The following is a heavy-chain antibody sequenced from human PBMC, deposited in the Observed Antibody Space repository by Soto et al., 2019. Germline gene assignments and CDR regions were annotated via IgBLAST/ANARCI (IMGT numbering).Heavy chain of an antibody. CDR1: GASISNYY. D-gene: IGHD4-17*01. V-gene: IGHV4-59*12. Sequence: SETLSLTCTVSGASISNYYWSWIRQPPGKGLEWIGYIYHSGSTNYNPSLRSRVTISIDTSKNQFSLKLSSVTAADTAVYYCARGYGDYVLDYWGQGTLVTVSS. CDR2: IYHSGST. CDR3: ARGYGDYVLDY. J-gene: IGHJ4*02.